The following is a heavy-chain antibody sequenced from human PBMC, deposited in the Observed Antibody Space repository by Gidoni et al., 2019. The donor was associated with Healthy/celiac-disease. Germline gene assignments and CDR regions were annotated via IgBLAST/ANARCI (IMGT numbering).Heavy chain of an antibody. D-gene: IGHD6-19*01. CDR3: ARGRVYSSGWHYYYYGMDV. Sequence: QVQLQQWGAGLLKPSETLSLTCAVYGGSFSGYYWRWIRQPPGQGLEWIGEINHSGSTNYNPSLKSRVTISVDTSKNQFSLKLSSVTAADTAVYYCARGRVYSSGWHYYYYGMDVWGQGTTVTVSS. J-gene: IGHJ6*02. CDR1: GGSFSGYY. V-gene: IGHV4-34*01. CDR2: INHSGST.